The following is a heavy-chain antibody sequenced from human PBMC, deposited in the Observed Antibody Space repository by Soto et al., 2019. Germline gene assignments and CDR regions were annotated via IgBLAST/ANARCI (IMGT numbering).Heavy chain of an antibody. J-gene: IGHJ6*02. CDR2: LYYSGST. Sequence: SLTCPVSGGAISRDYWSWIRQPPGKGLEWIGYLYYSGSTNYTPSLQSRVTISVATSNNQFSLKLSSVPAADTAVYYCARVSSSSNSYYYSYGMDVWGQGTTVTVSS. V-gene: IGHV4-59*01. D-gene: IGHD6-6*01. CDR1: GGAISRDY. CDR3: ARVSSSSNSYYYSYGMDV.